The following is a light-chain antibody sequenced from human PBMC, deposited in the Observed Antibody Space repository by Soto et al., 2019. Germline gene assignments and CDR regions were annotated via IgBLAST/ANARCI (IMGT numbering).Light chain of an antibody. CDR2: GAS. CDR1: QSVCSRC. V-gene: IGKV3-20*01. J-gene: IGKJ1*01. Sequence: ETVLTQSPGTLSLSPGERVTLSCRASQSVCSRCLAWYQQKPGQSPRLLIYGASSRATGIPDRFSGSGSGTDFTLTISRLEPEDFAVYYCQHYGTTPWTFGQGTKLGIK. CDR3: QHYGTTPWT.